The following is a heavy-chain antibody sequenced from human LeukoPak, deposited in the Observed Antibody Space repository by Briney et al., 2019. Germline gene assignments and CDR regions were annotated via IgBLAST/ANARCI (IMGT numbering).Heavy chain of an antibody. CDR2: ISASAGST. J-gene: IGHJ4*02. CDR3: ARGPYYYDSSGFSAGGFLDY. CDR1: GFTFSSYA. V-gene: IGHV3-23*01. D-gene: IGHD3-22*01. Sequence: PGGSLRLSCAASGFTFSSYAMNWVRQAPGQGPQWVSAISASAGSTFHADSVKGRFTISRDHSKNTLYLQMNSLRAEDTAIYYCARGPYYYDSSGFSAGGFLDYWGQGTLVSVSS.